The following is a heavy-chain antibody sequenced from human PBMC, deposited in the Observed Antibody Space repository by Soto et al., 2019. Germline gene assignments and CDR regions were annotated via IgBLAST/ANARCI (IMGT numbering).Heavy chain of an antibody. CDR1: GYMFISYG. D-gene: IGHD3-10*01. V-gene: IGHV1-18*01. CDR2: ISASNGNT. J-gene: IGHJ4*02. CDR3: VRDLDGSGSYYTDY. Sequence: GASVKVSCKASGYMFISYGINWVRQAPGQGLEWMGWISASNGNTKYAQNFQGRVTMTTDTSTSTAYMEMRSLRSDDTAVYYCVRDLDGSGSYYTDYWGPGTPVTVSS.